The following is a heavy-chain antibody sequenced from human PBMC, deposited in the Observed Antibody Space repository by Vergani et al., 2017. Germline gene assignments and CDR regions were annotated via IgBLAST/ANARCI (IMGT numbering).Heavy chain of an antibody. CDR1: GYSITNYW. CDR3: TRHVPCGDVACLHFDH. Sequence: EVQLVQSGAEVKKPGESLKIPCQGSGYSITNYWIAWVPQMSGKGLQWMGNINPIDSKIAYSPSFQGQAIMSLDKSITTAYLQWRSLKASDTAIYYCTRHVPCGDVACLHFDHWGQGTQVTVSS. CDR2: INPIDSKI. V-gene: IGHV5-51*01. J-gene: IGHJ4*02. D-gene: IGHD2-21*01.